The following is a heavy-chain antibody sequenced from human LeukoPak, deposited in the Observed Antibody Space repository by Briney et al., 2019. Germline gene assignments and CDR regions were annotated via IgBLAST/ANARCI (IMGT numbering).Heavy chain of an antibody. J-gene: IGHJ4*02. CDR3: ARVRSSGVAYDY. Sequence: SETLSLTCSVSGGSINSYHWSWSRQPPGKGLEWIGCISYSGITNYNPSLKSRVTISVDTSKNQFSLKLSSVTAADTAVYYCARVRSSGVAYDYWGQGTLVTVSS. CDR1: GGSINSYH. D-gene: IGHD1-26*01. CDR2: ISYSGIT. V-gene: IGHV4-59*01.